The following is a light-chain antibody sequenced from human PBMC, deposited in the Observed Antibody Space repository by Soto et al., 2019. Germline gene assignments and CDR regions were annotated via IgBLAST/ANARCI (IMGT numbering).Light chain of an antibody. CDR3: QQSRTTPWT. CDR2: AAS. Sequence: DIQMTQSPASLSASIGDTVTIACRASQNIAIYLNWYQHKPGTVPKLLIYAASGLQTGVPSRFSGSGSGTDFSLTISSLQPDDFATYYCQQSRTTPWTFGQGTKVDIK. J-gene: IGKJ1*01. V-gene: IGKV1-39*01. CDR1: QNIAIY.